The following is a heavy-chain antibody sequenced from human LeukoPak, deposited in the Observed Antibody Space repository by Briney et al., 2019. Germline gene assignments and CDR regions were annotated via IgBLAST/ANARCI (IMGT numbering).Heavy chain of an antibody. CDR3: ARGLSSGYSPFDY. J-gene: IGHJ4*02. D-gene: IGHD3-22*01. Sequence: PSETLSLTCAVYGGSFSGYYWSWIRQPPGKGLEWIGEINHSGSTNYNPSLKSRVTISVDTSKNQFSLKLSSVTAADTAVYYCARGLSSGYSPFDYWGQGTLVTVSS. V-gene: IGHV4-34*01. CDR2: INHSGST. CDR1: GGSFSGYY.